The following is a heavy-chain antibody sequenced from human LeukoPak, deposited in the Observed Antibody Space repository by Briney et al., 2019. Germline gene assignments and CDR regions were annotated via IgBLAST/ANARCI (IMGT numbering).Heavy chain of an antibody. CDR3: ARAPMMDSSGYAY. V-gene: IGHV3-7*03. D-gene: IGHD3-22*01. Sequence: GGSLRLSCAVSGFTFSGFWMSWSRQAPGKGLEWVASINSDGSEGYYADVVKGRFTISRDNAKNSLYLQINSLRAEDTAVYYCARAPMMDSSGYAYWGQGTLVTVSS. CDR2: INSDGSEG. CDR1: GFTFSGFW. J-gene: IGHJ4*02.